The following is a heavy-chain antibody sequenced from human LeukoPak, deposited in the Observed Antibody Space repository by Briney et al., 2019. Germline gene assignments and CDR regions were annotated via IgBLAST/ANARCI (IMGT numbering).Heavy chain of an antibody. D-gene: IGHD2-21*02. J-gene: IGHJ5*02. CDR2: ISVSGNT. CDR1: GFTLSSYA. Sequence: PGGSLRLSCAASGFTLSSYAMSWVRQAPGKGLEWVSAISVSGNTYHADSVKGRFIISRDNSKNTLYLQMNSLRAEDPAVYYCAKEGGIVVVTATNWFDPWGQGTLVTVS. V-gene: IGHV3-23*01. CDR3: AKEGGIVVVTATNWFDP.